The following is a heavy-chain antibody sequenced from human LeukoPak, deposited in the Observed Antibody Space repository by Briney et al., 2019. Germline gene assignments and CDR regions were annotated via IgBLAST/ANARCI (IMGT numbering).Heavy chain of an antibody. CDR3: ARKGHGDYGAYYYYYYMDV. Sequence: ASVKVSCKASGYTFTGYYMHWVRQAPGQGLEWMGRINPNSGGTNYAQKFQGRVTMTRDTSISTAYRELSRLRSADTAVYYCARKGHGDYGAYYYYYYMDVWGKGTTVTVSS. D-gene: IGHD4-17*01. V-gene: IGHV1-2*06. CDR1: GYTFTGYY. J-gene: IGHJ6*03. CDR2: INPNSGGT.